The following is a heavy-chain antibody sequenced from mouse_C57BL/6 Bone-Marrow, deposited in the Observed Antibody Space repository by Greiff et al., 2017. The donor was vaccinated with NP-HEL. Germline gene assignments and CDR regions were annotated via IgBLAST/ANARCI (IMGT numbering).Heavy chain of an antibody. CDR1: GYTFTSYW. CDR3: ARSGSNYRFDY. V-gene: IGHV1-52*01. Sequence: QVQLQQSGAELVRPGSSVKLSCKASGYTFTSYWMHWVKQRPIQGLEWIGNIDPSDSETHYNQKFKDKATLTVDKSSSTAYMQLSSLTSEDSAVYYCARSGSNYRFDYWGQGTTLTVSS. J-gene: IGHJ2*01. CDR2: IDPSDSET. D-gene: IGHD2-5*01.